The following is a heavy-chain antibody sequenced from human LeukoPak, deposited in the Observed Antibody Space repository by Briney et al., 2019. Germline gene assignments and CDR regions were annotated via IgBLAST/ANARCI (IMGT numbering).Heavy chain of an antibody. CDR1: GGSISSGGYS. V-gene: IGHV4-30-2*01. Sequence: SQTLSLTCAVSGGSISSGGYSWSWIRQPQGKGLEWIGYIYHSGSTYYNPSLKSRVTISVDRSKNQFSLKLSSVTAADTAVYYCARGPVSVVGAFDYWGQGTLVTVSS. CDR2: IYHSGST. CDR3: ARGPVSVVGAFDY. D-gene: IGHD1-26*01. J-gene: IGHJ4*02.